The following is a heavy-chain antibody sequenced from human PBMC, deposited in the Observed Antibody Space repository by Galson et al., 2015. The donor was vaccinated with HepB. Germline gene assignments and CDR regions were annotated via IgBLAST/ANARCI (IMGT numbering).Heavy chain of an antibody. CDR1: GFTFRSYG. CDR3: ARGRDYRDYYYGMDV. CDR2: IWYDGSNK. V-gene: IGHV3-33*01. J-gene: IGHJ6*02. Sequence: SLRLSCAASGFTFRSYGMHWVPQAPGKGLEWVAVIWYDGSNKYYADSVKGRFTISRDNSKNTLYLQMNSLRAEDTAVYYCARGRDYRDYYYGMDVWGQGTTVTVSS. D-gene: IGHD4-11*01.